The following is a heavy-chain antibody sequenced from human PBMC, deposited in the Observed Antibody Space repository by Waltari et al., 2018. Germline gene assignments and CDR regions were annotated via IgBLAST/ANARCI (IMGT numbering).Heavy chain of an antibody. Sequence: EVQLVQSGAEVKKPGESLKISCKGSGYSFTSYWIGWVRQMPGKGLWWMWISYPGDSDTRYSPSFQGQVTISADKSISTAYLQWSSLKASDTAMYYCARRPYCSGGSCRDAFDIWGQGTMVTVSS. CDR1: GYSFTSYW. J-gene: IGHJ3*02. V-gene: IGHV5-51*01. CDR2: SYPGDSDT. D-gene: IGHD2-15*01. CDR3: ARRPYCSGGSCRDAFDI.